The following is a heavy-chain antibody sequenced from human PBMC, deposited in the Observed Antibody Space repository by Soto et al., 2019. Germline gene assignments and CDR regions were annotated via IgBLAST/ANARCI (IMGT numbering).Heavy chain of an antibody. CDR3: ARPRYSSSWYAFDI. CDR1: GFTFSSYG. CDR2: IWYDGSNK. J-gene: IGHJ3*02. Sequence: PGGSLRLSCAASGFTFSSYGMHWVRQAPGKGLEWVAVIWYDGSNKYYADSVKGRFTISRDNSKNTLYLQMNSLRAEDTAVYYCARPRYSSSWYAFDIWGQGTMVTVSS. D-gene: IGHD6-13*01. V-gene: IGHV3-33*01.